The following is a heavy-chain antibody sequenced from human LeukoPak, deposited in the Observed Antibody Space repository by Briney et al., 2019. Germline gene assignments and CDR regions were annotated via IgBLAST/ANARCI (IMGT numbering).Heavy chain of an antibody. D-gene: IGHD6-19*01. V-gene: IGHV3-7*01. CDR2: INRDGSER. CDR3: ARWYSSGWYSDY. J-gene: IGHJ4*02. Sequence: GGSLRLSCAASGFTFSNYWMTWVRQAPGKGLEWVANINRDGSERYYVDSVKGRFTISRDDAKSSLYLQMNSLRAEDTAVYYCARWYSSGWYSDYWGQGTLVTVSS. CDR1: GFTFSNYW.